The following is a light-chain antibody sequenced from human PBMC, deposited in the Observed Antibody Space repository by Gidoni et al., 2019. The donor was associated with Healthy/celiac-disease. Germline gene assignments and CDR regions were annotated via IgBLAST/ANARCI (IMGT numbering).Light chain of an antibody. V-gene: IGKV1-33*01. CDR3: QQYDNLPSLT. CDR1: QDISNY. Sequence: DIQMTQSPSSLSASVGDRVTITCQASQDISNYLKWYQQKPGKAPKLLIYDASNLETGVPSRFSGSGSGTDFTFTSSSLQPEDIATYYCQQYDNLPSLTFGGGTKVEIK. J-gene: IGKJ4*01. CDR2: DAS.